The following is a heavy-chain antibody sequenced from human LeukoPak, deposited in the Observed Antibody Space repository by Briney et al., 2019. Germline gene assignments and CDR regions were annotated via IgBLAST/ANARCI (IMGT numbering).Heavy chain of an antibody. J-gene: IGHJ4*02. V-gene: IGHV4-59*01. Sequence: PSEALSLTCTVPGGSISSFYWSWIRQSPGKGREWIGNMYYSGNTNYNPSLTSRVTISGVTSKNQFSLKLSSVTAADTGVYYCARGMMATNQYYFDYWGQGTLVTVSS. CDR1: GGSISSFY. D-gene: IGHD5-24*01. CDR3: ARGMMATNQYYFDY. CDR2: MYYSGNT.